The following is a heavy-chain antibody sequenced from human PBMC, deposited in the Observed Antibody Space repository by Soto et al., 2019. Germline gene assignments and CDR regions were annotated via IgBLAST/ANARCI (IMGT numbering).Heavy chain of an antibody. CDR1: GFTFSSYW. CDR3: ARVNRYCTNGVCPYYFDY. Sequence: GGSLRLSCAASGFTFSSYWMSWVRQAPGKGLEWVANIKQDGSEKYYVDSVKGRFTISRDNAKNSLYLQMNSLRAEDTAVYYCARVNRYCTNGVCPYYFDYWGQGTLVTVSS. CDR2: IKQDGSEK. J-gene: IGHJ4*02. V-gene: IGHV3-7*01. D-gene: IGHD2-8*01.